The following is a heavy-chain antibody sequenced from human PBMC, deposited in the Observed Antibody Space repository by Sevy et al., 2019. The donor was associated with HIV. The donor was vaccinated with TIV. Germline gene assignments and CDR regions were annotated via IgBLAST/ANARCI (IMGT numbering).Heavy chain of an antibody. CDR3: AKGSYDSSGYYPPLFDY. CDR2: ITSNGGST. CDR1: GFTFSSSA. J-gene: IGHJ4*02. D-gene: IGHD3-22*01. V-gene: IGHV3-23*01. Sequence: GGSLRLSCAASGFTFSSSAMTWVRQAPGKGLEWVSAITSNGGSTFYADSVKGRFTISRDISQNTLYLQMNSLRAEDTAVYYCAKGSYDSSGYYPPLFDYWGQGTLVTVSS.